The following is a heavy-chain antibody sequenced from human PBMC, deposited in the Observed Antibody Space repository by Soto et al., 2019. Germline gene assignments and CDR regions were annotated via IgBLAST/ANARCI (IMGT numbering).Heavy chain of an antibody. CDR3: AKDSQSVLVSAARVYGMDV. J-gene: IGHJ6*02. Sequence: VQLLESGGGLVQPGGSLRLSCAGSGFTFSSYAMTWVRQAQVKGLEWVSTLSDNGGHTYYADSVKGRFTISRDNSKNTLYLQMNSLSAEDTAVYYCAKDSQSVLVSAARVYGMDVWGQGTTVTVSS. V-gene: IGHV3-23*01. CDR1: GFTFSSYA. D-gene: IGHD2-2*01. CDR2: LSDNGGHT.